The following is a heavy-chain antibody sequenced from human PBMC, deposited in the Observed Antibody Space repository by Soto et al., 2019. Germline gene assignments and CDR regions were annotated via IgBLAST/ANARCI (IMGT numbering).Heavy chain of an antibody. J-gene: IGHJ6*02. D-gene: IGHD4-17*01. Sequence: GASVKVSCKASGGTFSSYAISWVRQAPGQGLEWMGGIIPIFGTANYAQKFQGRVTITADESTSTAYMELSSLRSEDTAVYYCAREGAYGDYSYYYYYGMDVWGQGTTATVSS. V-gene: IGHV1-69*13. CDR1: GGTFSSYA. CDR2: IIPIFGTA. CDR3: AREGAYGDYSYYYYYGMDV.